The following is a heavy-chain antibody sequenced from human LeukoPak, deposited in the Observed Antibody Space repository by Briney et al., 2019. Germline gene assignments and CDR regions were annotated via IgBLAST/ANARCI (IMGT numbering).Heavy chain of an antibody. Sequence: GGSLRLSCAASGFTFSSYELNWVRQAPGKGLEWVSYISSSGSTIYYADSVKGRFTISRDNAKNSLYLQMNSLRAEDTAVYYCAELGITMIGGVWGKGTTVIISS. D-gene: IGHD3-10*02. J-gene: IGHJ6*04. CDR2: ISSSGSTI. CDR3: AELGITMIGGV. V-gene: IGHV3-48*03. CDR1: GFTFSSYE.